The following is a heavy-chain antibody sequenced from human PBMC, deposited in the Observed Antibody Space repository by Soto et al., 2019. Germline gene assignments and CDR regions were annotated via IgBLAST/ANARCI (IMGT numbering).Heavy chain of an antibody. CDR3: ARNGYSSGWYDAFDI. V-gene: IGHV3-23*01. D-gene: IGHD6-19*01. Sequence: SGGSLRLSCAASGFTFSSYAMSWVRQAPGKGLEWVAVISGSGSSTYYADSVKGRFTISRDNSKNTLYLQMNSLRAEDTAVYYCARNGYSSGWYDAFDIWGQGTMVTVSS. CDR1: GFTFSSYA. J-gene: IGHJ3*02. CDR2: ISGSGSST.